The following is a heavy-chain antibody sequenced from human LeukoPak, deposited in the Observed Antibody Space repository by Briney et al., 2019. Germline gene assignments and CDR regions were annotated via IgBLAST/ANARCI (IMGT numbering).Heavy chain of an antibody. CDR2: IYYSGST. CDR1: GGSISSSSYY. Sequence: SSETLSLTCTVSGGSISSSSYYWGWIRQPPGKGLEWIGSIYYSGSTYYNPSLKSRVTISVDTSKNQLSLKLSSVTAADTAVYYCARHRGMSGSYHKGYYYYMDVWGKGTTVTISS. D-gene: IGHD1-26*01. CDR3: ARHRGMSGSYHKGYYYYMDV. J-gene: IGHJ6*03. V-gene: IGHV4-39*01.